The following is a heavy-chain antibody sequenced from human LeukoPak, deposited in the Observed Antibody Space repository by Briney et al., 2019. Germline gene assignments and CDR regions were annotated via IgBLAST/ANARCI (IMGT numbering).Heavy chain of an antibody. D-gene: IGHD1-14*01. CDR2: INAGYGNT. Sequence: GASVKVSCKASGYSFTYYPLNWVRQAPGQRLEWMGWINAGYGNTKYSQKFQGRVTITRDTSASTAYMELSSLRSEDTAVYYCARSLTEYNTEWDVEWFDPWGQGTLVTVSS. V-gene: IGHV1-3*01. J-gene: IGHJ5*02. CDR1: GYSFTYYP. CDR3: ARSLTEYNTEWDVEWFDP.